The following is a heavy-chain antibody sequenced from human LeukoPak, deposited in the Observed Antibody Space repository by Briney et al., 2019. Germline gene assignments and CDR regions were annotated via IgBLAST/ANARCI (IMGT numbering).Heavy chain of an antibody. CDR3: ARYFPDYYDSSGYPTFFDY. D-gene: IGHD3-22*01. CDR2: IDPSDSYT. V-gene: IGHV5-10-1*01. CDR1: GYSFFSNYW. J-gene: IGHJ4*02. Sequence: GESLKISCKAYGYSFFSNYWISWVRQMPGKGLEWMGRIDPSDSYTNYSPSFQGHVTISADKSISTAYLQWSSLKASDTAMYYCARYFPDYYDSSGYPTFFDYWGQGTLVTVSS.